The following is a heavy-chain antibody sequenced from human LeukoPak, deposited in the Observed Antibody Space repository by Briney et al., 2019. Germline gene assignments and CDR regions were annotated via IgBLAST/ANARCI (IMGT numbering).Heavy chain of an antibody. CDR3: ARRPPTVVTLSRDALHI. V-gene: IGHV5-51*01. D-gene: IGHD4-23*01. CDR1: GYTFSNYW. J-gene: IGHJ3*02. Sequence: GESLKISCKGSGYTFSNYWICWVRQMPGKGLEWMGIIYPADSDTTYSPSFRGLVTISADKSINTAYLQWSSLKASDTAMYYCARRPPTVVTLSRDALHIWGQGTMVTVSS. CDR2: IYPADSDT.